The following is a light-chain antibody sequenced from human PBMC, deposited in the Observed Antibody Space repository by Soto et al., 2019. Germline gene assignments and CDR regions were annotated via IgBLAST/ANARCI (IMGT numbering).Light chain of an antibody. CDR1: QSISSW. Sequence: DIRMTQSPATLSASVGERVTITCRASQSISSWLAWYQQKPGKAPKLLIYTASSLESGVPSRFSGSGSGTEFTLTISSLQPDDFATYYCQQYNSYSGTFAQGTKVDI. J-gene: IGKJ1*01. CDR3: QQYNSYSGT. CDR2: TAS. V-gene: IGKV1-5*03.